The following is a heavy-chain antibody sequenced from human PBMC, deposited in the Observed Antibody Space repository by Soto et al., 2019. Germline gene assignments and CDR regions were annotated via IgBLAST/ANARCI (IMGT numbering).Heavy chain of an antibody. V-gene: IGHV3-23*01. Sequence: EVQLLESGGGLVQPGGSLRLSCAASGFTFSSYAMRWVRQAPGKGLEWVSAISGSGGSTYYADSVKGRFTISRDNPKNTLYLRMNSLIAEDTAVYYCARDDSSGLYVLGWFDPWGQGTVVTVSS. J-gene: IGHJ5*02. CDR2: ISGSGGST. CDR1: GFTFSSYA. D-gene: IGHD6-25*01. CDR3: ARDDSSGLYVLGWFDP.